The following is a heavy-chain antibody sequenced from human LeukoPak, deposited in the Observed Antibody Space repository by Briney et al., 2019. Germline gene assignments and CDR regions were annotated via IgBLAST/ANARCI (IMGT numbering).Heavy chain of an antibody. J-gene: IGHJ1*01. CDR2: IYYSGST. CDR1: GGSISSYY. Sequence: NPSETLSLTCTVSGGSISSYYWSWIRQPPGKGLEWIGYIYYSGSTNYNPSLKSRVTISVDTSKNQFSLKLSSVTAADTAVYYCARQAFCSSTSCYPFQHWGQGTLVTVSS. V-gene: IGHV4-59*01. D-gene: IGHD2-2*01. CDR3: ARQAFCSSTSCYPFQH.